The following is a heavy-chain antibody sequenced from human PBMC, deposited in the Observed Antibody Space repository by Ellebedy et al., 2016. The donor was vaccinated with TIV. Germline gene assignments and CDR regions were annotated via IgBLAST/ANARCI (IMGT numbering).Heavy chain of an antibody. J-gene: IGHJ4*02. CDR3: ATDVGASKQWLARSFDY. CDR2: ISASTGVT. D-gene: IGHD6-19*01. Sequence: ASVKVSXXASGYSFHNYGVSWVRQAPGQGLEWMGWISASTGVTNYVQKFQGRVTMTEDAPTETAYMEVTSLRSEDTAIYYCATDVGASKQWLARSFDYWGQGTLVSVSS. CDR1: GYSFHNYG. V-gene: IGHV1-18*01.